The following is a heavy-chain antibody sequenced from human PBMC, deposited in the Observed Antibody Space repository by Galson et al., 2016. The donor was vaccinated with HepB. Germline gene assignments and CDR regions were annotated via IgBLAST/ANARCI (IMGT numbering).Heavy chain of an antibody. CDR1: GFTFSDYY. D-gene: IGHD2-8*01. J-gene: IGHJ6*02. CDR3: ARRGPLMADV. V-gene: IGHV3-11*01. CDR2: ITSSGSSV. Sequence: SLRLSCAASGFTFSDYYMTWMRQAPGQGLEWVSYITSSGSSVYYAEYVQGRFIISRDNAKNSLYLQMNFLRAEDTAVYYCARRGPLMADVWGQGTTVTVSS.